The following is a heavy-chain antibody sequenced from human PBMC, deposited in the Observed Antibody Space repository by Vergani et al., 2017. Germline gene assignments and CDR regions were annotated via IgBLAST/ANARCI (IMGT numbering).Heavy chain of an antibody. CDR3: ASWGNEKRLDS. D-gene: IGHD3-16*01. CDR2: IWYDGSNK. J-gene: IGHJ5*01. CDR1: GFTFSSNG. Sequence: QVQLVESEGGVVQPGRSLTLSCVASGFTFSSNGMHWVRQAPGKGLEWVAVIWYDGSNKYYGDSVKGRFTISRDNSKNTLYLQMNSLRVEDTAVYYCASWGNEKRLDSWGQGTLVTVSS. V-gene: IGHV3-33*01.